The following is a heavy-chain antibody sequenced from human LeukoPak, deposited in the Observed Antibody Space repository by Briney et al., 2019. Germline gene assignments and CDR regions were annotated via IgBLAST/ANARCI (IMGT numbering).Heavy chain of an antibody. V-gene: IGHV1-2*02. D-gene: IGHD2-15*01. CDR3: ARVGYCSGDRCYLHFDY. J-gene: IGHJ4*02. CDR1: GYTFTSYY. CDR2: INPKNGDT. Sequence: ASVKVSCKASGYTFTSYYMHWVRQAPGQGLEWMGWINPKNGDTNYAQKFQGRVTMTRDTSISTVYMELNRLTSDDTALYYCARVGYCSGDRCYLHFDYWGQGTLVTVSS.